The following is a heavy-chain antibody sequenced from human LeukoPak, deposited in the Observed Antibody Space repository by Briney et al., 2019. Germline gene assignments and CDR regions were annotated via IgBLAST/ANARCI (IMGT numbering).Heavy chain of an antibody. CDR3: ARTLGDYGSGSYYY. CDR1: GYSISSGYY. CDR2: IYYSGST. Sequence: SETLSLTCTVSGYSISSGYYWGWIRQPPGKGLEWIGYIYYSGSTNYNPSLKSRVTISVDTSKNQFSLKLSSVTAADTAVYYCARTLGDYGSGSYYYWGQGTLVTVSS. V-gene: IGHV4-61*05. J-gene: IGHJ4*02. D-gene: IGHD3-10*01.